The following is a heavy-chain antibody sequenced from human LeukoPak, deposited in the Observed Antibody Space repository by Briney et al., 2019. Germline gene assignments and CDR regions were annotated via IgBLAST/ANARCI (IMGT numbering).Heavy chain of an antibody. Sequence: GGSLRLSCAASGLSISGPAMHWVRQASGKGLEWVGRIRSKANGYATEYAASAKGRFTISRDDLTNTAFLQLNSLKTEDTAVYYCTRQARPAEFYDTDFYGMDVWGQGTTVTVSS. D-gene: IGHD3-3*01. V-gene: IGHV3-73*01. CDR3: TRQARPAEFYDTDFYGMDV. CDR2: IRSKANGYAT. J-gene: IGHJ6*02. CDR1: GLSISGPA.